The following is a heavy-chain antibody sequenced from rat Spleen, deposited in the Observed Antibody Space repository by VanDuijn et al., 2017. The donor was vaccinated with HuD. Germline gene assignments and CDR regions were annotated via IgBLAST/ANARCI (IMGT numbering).Heavy chain of an antibody. Sequence: EVKLVESGGGLVQPGRSLKLSCVASGFNFNEFWMGWVRQAPGKGLEWIGEINKDSRTKKYNPSLKDKFTISRDNAQNTLFLQMSKLGSEDTGIYYCASTTTDYVMDAWGQGASVTVSS. D-gene: IGHD1-10*01. CDR2: INKDSRTK. CDR3: ASTTTDYVMDA. V-gene: IGHV4-2*01. CDR1: GFNFNEFW. J-gene: IGHJ4*01.